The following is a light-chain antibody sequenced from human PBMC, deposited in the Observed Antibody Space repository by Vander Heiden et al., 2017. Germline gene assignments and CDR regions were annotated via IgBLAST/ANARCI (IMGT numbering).Light chain of an antibody. Sequence: DIVMTQSPLYLHVTPGEPASISCRSSQSLLHSSGKNYLDWYLQKPGQSPQVLIYLGSNRASGVPDRFSGSGSGTDFTLKISRVEAEDVGVYYCMHHLQTPYTFGQGTKLEIK. V-gene: IGKV2-28*01. CDR3: MHHLQTPYT. CDR2: LGS. J-gene: IGKJ2*01. CDR1: QSLLHSSGKNY.